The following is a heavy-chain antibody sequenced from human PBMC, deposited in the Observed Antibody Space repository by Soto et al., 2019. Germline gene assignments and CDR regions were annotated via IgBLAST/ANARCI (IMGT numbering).Heavy chain of an antibody. D-gene: IGHD3-3*01. V-gene: IGHV1-46*03. J-gene: IGHJ3*02. Sequence: ASVKVSCKASGYTFTSYYMHWVRQAPGQGLEWMGIINPSGGSTSYAQKFQGRVTMTRDTSTSTVYMELSSLRSEDTAVYYCARCSRVFGVVTGAFDIWGQGTMVTVSS. CDR2: INPSGGST. CDR3: ARCSRVFGVVTGAFDI. CDR1: GYTFTSYY.